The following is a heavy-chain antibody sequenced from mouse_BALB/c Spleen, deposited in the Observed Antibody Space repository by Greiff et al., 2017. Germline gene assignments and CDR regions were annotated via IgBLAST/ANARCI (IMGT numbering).Heavy chain of an antibody. J-gene: IGHJ4*01. CDR3: ARDYGSSSYYFDY. CDR1: GFTFSSYA. CDR2: ISSGGSYT. Sequence: EVKLEESGGGLVKPGGSLKLSCAASGFTFSSYAMSWVRQTPEKRLEWVATISSGGSYTYYPDSVKGRFTISRDNAKNTLYLQMSSLRSEDTAMYYCARDYGSSSYYFDYWGQGTSVTVSS. D-gene: IGHD1-1*01. V-gene: IGHV5-9-3*01.